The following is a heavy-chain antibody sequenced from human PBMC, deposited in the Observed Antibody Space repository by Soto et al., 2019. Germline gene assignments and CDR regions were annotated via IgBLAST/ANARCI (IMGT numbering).Heavy chain of an antibody. D-gene: IGHD6-13*01. CDR3: AKRPLTAAGFDY. Sequence: GGSLRLSCAASGFTFSSYAMSWVRQAPGKGLEWVSAISGIGGSTYYADSVKGRFTISSDNSKNTVYLQMNSLRAEDTAVYYCAKRPLTAAGFDYWGQGTLVTVSS. CDR2: ISGIGGST. J-gene: IGHJ4*02. V-gene: IGHV3-23*01. CDR1: GFTFSSYA.